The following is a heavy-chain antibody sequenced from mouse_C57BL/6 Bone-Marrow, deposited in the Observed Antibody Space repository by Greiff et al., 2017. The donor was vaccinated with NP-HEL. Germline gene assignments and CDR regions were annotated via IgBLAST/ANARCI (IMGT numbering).Heavy chain of an antibody. CDR1: YTFSRRVH. J-gene: IGHJ2*01. V-gene: IGHV1-87*01. CDR2: GKGLEGIG. CDR3: SEDSAVYYCAFHSNWYFDY. D-gene: IGHD2-5*01. Sequence: QVQLQQSGPELARPWASVKISCQAFYTFSRRVHFAIRDTNYWMRWVKKRPGKGLEGIGANYPGNGGTSYNQKYKGKATLTADKSTSTAYMQLSSLTSEDSAVYYCAFHSNWYFDYWGQGTTLTVSS.